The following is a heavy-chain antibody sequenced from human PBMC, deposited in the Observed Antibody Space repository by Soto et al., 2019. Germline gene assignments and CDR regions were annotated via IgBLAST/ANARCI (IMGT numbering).Heavy chain of an antibody. D-gene: IGHD3-16*02. J-gene: IGHJ4*02. CDR2: IYYSGST. CDR1: GGSISSSSYY. Sequence: PSETLSLTCTVSGGSISSSSYYWGWIRQPPGKGLEWIGSIYYSGSTYYNPSPKSRVTISVDTSKNQFSLKLSSVTAADTAVYYCARLTFGGVIVIDYWGQGTLVTVSS. V-gene: IGHV4-39*01. CDR3: ARLTFGGVIVIDY.